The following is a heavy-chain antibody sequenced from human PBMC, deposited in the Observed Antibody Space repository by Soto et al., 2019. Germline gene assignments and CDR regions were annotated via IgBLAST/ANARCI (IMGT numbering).Heavy chain of an antibody. D-gene: IGHD3-22*01. V-gene: IGHV1-69*01. CDR1: GGTFSSYT. CDR3: GSGYSVYYYYGMDV. CDR2: IIPIFGTA. J-gene: IGHJ6*02. Sequence: QVQLVQSGAEVKRPGSSVKVSCKASGGTFSSYTISWVRQAPGQGLEWMGGIIPIFGTANYAQKFQGRVTITADESTSTAYMELSSLRSEDTAVYYCGSGYSVYYYYGMDVWGQGTTVTVSS.